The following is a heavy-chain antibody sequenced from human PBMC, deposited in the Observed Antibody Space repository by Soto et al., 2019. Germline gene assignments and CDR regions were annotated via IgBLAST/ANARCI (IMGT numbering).Heavy chain of an antibody. J-gene: IGHJ6*02. V-gene: IGHV3-7*03. CDR3: AITSGWPGRMDV. CDR2: IKQDGSEK. Sequence: EVQLVESGGGLVQPGGSLRLSCVASEFTFSSYWMTWVRQPPGQALEWVANIKQDGSEKTYVYSVNGRFTISRDNAKNSLYLQMDSLRAEDTAIYYCAITSGWPGRMDVWCHGTKVVVSS. CDR1: EFTFSSYW. D-gene: IGHD1-26*01.